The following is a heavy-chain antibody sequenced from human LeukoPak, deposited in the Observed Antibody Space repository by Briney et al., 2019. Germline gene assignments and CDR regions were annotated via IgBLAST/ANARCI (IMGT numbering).Heavy chain of an antibody. D-gene: IGHD3-22*01. V-gene: IGHV3-30*04. CDR3: SRGQFRLGQYDSSAFDY. CDR1: GFTFSNYA. J-gene: IGHJ4*02. Sequence: GGSLRLSCAASGFTFSNYAMHWVRQAPGKGLEWVAVISYDGSNKYYADSVKGRFTISRDNSKNTLYLQTNSLGSEDTAVYYCSRGQFRLGQYDSSAFDYWGQGTLVTVSS. CDR2: ISYDGSNK.